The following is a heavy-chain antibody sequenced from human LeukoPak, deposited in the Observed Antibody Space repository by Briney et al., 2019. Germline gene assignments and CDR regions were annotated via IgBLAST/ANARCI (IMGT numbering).Heavy chain of an antibody. Sequence: PGGSLRLSCAASGFTFSSYSMNWVRQAPGKGLEWVSSISSSSSYIYYADSVKGRFTISRDNAKNSLYLQMNSLRAEDTAVYYCARDAADPGLGYSGHENSLSYYHYMDVWGKGTTVTISS. CDR1: GFTFSSYS. V-gene: IGHV3-21*04. CDR2: ISSSSSYI. J-gene: IGHJ6*03. CDR3: ARDAADPGLGYSGHENSLSYYHYMDV. D-gene: IGHD5-12*01.